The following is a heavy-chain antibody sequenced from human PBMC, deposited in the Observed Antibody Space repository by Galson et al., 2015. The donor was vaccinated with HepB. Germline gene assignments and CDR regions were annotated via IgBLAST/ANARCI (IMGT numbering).Heavy chain of an antibody. V-gene: IGHV1-3*01. CDR2: INAGNGNT. J-gene: IGHJ4*02. Sequence: SVKVSCKASGYTFTSYAMHWVRQAPGQRLEWMGWINAGNGNTKYSQKFQGRVTITRDTSASTAYMELSSLRSEDTAVYYCAREIHPTYYYDSSGLLGWGQGTLVTVSS. CDR3: AREIHPTYYYDSSGLLG. CDR1: GYTFTSYA. D-gene: IGHD3-22*01.